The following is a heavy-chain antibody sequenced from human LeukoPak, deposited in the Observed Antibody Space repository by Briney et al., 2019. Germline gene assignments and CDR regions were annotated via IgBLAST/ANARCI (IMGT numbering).Heavy chain of an antibody. D-gene: IGHD1-26*01. J-gene: IGHJ4*02. CDR3: VKGMRSGGATPSDF. CDR1: GFTFSSYA. Sequence: GGSLRLSCAASGFTFSSYAMSWVRQAPGKGLEWVSGISGGGGSTYYADSVKGRFTISRDNSKNTLYLQMNSLRAEDTAVYYCVKGMRSGGATPSDFWGQGTLVTVSS. V-gene: IGHV3-23*01. CDR2: ISGGGGST.